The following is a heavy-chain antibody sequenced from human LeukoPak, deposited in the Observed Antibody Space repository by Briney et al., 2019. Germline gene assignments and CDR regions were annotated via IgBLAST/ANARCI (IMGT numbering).Heavy chain of an antibody. CDR1: GFAFSGSA. D-gene: IGHD5-18*01. CDR2: IRSKANNYAT. CDR3: TRFRDTALDF. Sequence: PGGSLKLSCAASGFAFSGSAIHWVRQASGKGLEWVGRIRSKANNYATAYAASVKGRFTISRDDSKNTAYLQMNTLKTEDTAVYYCTRFRDTALDFWGQGTLVTVSS. V-gene: IGHV3-73*01. J-gene: IGHJ4*02.